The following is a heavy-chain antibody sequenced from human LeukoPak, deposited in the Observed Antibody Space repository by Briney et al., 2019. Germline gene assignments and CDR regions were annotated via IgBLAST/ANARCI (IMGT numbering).Heavy chain of an antibody. V-gene: IGHV4-30-2*01. CDR1: GGSISSGGYS. J-gene: IGHJ4*02. CDR3: ATSRGGYGPAYFDY. D-gene: IGHD5-12*01. Sequence: PSETLSLTCAVSGGSISSGGYSWSWIRQPPGKGLEWIGYIYHSGSTYYNPSLKSRVTISVDRSKNQFSLKLSSVTAADTAVYYCATSRGGYGPAYFDYWGQGTLVTVSS. CDR2: IYHSGST.